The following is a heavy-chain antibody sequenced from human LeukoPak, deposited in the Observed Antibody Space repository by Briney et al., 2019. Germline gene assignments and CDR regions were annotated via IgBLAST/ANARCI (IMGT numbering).Heavy chain of an antibody. J-gene: IGHJ4*02. Sequence: PGGSLRLSCAASGFTFSGSAMHWVRQASGKGLEWVSGISGSGAYSYYADSVKGRFTISRDNSKNTLYLQMNSLRAEDTAVYYCAKSYYDFWSGYYTGGNYFDYWGQGTLVTVSS. CDR2: ISGSGAYS. V-gene: IGHV3-23*01. CDR1: GFTFSGSA. CDR3: AKSYYDFWSGYYTGGNYFDY. D-gene: IGHD3-3*01.